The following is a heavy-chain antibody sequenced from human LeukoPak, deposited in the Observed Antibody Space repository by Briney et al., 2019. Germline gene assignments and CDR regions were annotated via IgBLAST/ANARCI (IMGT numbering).Heavy chain of an antibody. J-gene: IGHJ4*02. CDR3: ASHAHDYDSSGYFDS. V-gene: IGHV3-23*01. Sequence: PGGSLRLSCAASGFTFSSYEMNWVRQAPGKGLEWVSGISVSAGSEYYADSVKGRFSVSRDNSKHTVYLQMNSLRAEDTAVYFCASHAHDYDSSGYFDSWGQGALVTVSS. CDR1: GFTFSSYE. D-gene: IGHD3-22*01. CDR2: ISVSAGSE.